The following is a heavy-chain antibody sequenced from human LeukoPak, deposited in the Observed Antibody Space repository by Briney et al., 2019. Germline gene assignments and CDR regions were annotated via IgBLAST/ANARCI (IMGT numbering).Heavy chain of an antibody. CDR1: GFTFSSYS. CDR3: ARDLVTAAAGTNWFDP. V-gene: IGHV3-48*02. D-gene: IGHD6-13*01. Sequence: PGGSLRLPCAASGFTFSSYSMNWVRQAPGKGLEWVSYISSSSSTIYYADSVKGRFTISRDNAKNSLYLQMNSLRDEDTAVYYCARDLVTAAAGTNWFDPWGQGTLVTVSS. CDR2: ISSSSSTI. J-gene: IGHJ5*02.